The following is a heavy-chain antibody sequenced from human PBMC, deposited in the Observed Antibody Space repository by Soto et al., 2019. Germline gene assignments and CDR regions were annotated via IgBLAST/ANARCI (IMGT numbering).Heavy chain of an antibody. CDR2: IYYSGST. D-gene: IGHD3-9*01. CDR1: VGSISSSSYY. V-gene: IGHV4-39*01. CDR3: ERQELVTYYSGMDV. Sequence: SETLALTSTVSVGSISSSSYYWGWIRQPPGKGLEWIGSIYYSGSTYYNPTLKSRVTISVDTSKNQFSLKLSSVTAADTAVYYCERQELVTYYSGMDV. J-gene: IGHJ6*01.